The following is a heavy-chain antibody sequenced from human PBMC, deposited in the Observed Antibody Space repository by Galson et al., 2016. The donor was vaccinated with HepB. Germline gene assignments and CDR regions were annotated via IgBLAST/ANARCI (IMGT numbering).Heavy chain of an antibody. CDR2: IYYSGST. Sequence: ETLSLTCPVSGGSVNNDNYYWSWIRQPPGKGLEWIGYIYYSGSTNYIPSLKSRVNFSVDTSKNQFTLKLSSVTAADTAVYYCARFCSVNTCPDFWGQGTLVTVSS. CDR3: ARFCSVNTCPDF. D-gene: IGHD2-15*01. J-gene: IGHJ4*02. V-gene: IGHV4-61*01. CDR1: GGSVNNDNYY.